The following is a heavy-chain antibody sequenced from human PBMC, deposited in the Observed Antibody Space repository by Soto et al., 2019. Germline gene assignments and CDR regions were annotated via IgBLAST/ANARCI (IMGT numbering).Heavy chain of an antibody. Sequence: ASVKVSCKASGYTFTGYYMHWVRQAPGQGLEWMGWINPNSGGTNYAQKFQGWVTMTRDTSISTAYMELSRLRSDDTAVYYCARDYIICSSTSCARHFDYWGQGTLVTVSS. D-gene: IGHD2-2*01. J-gene: IGHJ4*02. CDR1: GYTFTGYY. CDR2: INPNSGGT. V-gene: IGHV1-2*04. CDR3: ARDYIICSSTSCARHFDY.